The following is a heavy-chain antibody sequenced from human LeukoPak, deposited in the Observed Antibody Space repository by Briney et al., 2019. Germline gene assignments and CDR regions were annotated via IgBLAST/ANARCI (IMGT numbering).Heavy chain of an antibody. D-gene: IGHD2-2*01. V-gene: IGHV1-8*02. CDR1: GYTFTSYD. CDR3: ARERTSCFDY. CDR2: MNPNSGNT. J-gene: IGHJ4*02. Sequence: ASVKVPYKASGYTFTSYDINWVRQATGQGLEWMEWMNPNSGNTGSAQKFQGRVTMTRTTSISTAYMELSSLRSEDTAVYYCARERTSCFDYWGQGTLVTVSS.